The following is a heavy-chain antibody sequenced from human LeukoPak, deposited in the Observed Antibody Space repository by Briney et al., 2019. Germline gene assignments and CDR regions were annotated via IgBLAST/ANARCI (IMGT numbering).Heavy chain of an antibody. J-gene: IGHJ4*02. CDR2: INTDGTVT. Sequence: GGSLRLSCAASGFTFSEYWMLWVPQAPGKGLESVSRINTDGTVTTYADSVKGRFTVSRDNADNTMFLQMNSVRDEDTAVYYCATKQWLAPPPDSWGQGTPVTVSS. CDR1: GFTFSEYW. D-gene: IGHD6-19*01. CDR3: ATKQWLAPPPDS. V-gene: IGHV3-74*01.